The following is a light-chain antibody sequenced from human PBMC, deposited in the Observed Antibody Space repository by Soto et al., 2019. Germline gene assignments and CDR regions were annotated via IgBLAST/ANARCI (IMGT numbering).Light chain of an antibody. V-gene: IGLV1-40*01. CDR3: QSYDRSLSAWI. CDR1: SYNIGAGYD. J-gene: IGLJ2*01. CDR2: VNT. Sequence: QSVLTQPPSVSGAPGQRFTISCTGSSYNIGAGYDVHGYQQLPGTAPKLVIYVNTNRPSGVPDRFSGSKSGTSASLAITGLQGEDEADYDCQSYDRSLSAWIFGGGTKLTVL.